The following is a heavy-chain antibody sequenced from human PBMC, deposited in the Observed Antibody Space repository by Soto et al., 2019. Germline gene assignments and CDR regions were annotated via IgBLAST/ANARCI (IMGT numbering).Heavy chain of an antibody. D-gene: IGHD3-16*01. CDR2: ISSGGSHT. V-gene: IGHV3-11*06. CDR1: GFTFSEHY. J-gene: IGHJ5*02. Sequence: QVQLEESGGGLVKPGGSLRLSCAASGFTFSEHYMSWIRQAPGKGLGWVAYISSGGSHTDYADSVRGRFTSSRDNTKSSLYLQMNSLRDEDTAVYFCARVRGGGTDLLGPGTLVTVSS. CDR3: ARVRGGGTDL.